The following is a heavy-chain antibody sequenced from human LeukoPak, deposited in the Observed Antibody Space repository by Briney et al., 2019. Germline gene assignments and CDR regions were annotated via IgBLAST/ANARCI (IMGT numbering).Heavy chain of an antibody. Sequence: ASVKVSCKTSGYTFTDSYIHWVRQAPGQGLEWMGRNNPNSGDPNYPQKFQGRVTMTRDTPISTAYMEMSSLTSDDTAVYYCARSARHCNNGVCFADYYIDLWGKGTTVIVSS. V-gene: IGHV1-2*06. CDR1: GYTFTDSY. CDR3: ARSARHCNNGVCFADYYIDL. D-gene: IGHD2-8*01. J-gene: IGHJ6*03. CDR2: NNPNSGDP.